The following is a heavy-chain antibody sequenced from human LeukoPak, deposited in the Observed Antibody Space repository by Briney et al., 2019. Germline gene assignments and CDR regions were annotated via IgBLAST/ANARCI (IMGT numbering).Heavy chain of an antibody. V-gene: IGHV3-30-3*01. D-gene: IGHD3-10*01. J-gene: IGHJ3*02. CDR3: ARDSIRVSAFDI. CDR2: ISYDGSNK. Sequence: PGGSLTLSCAASGFTFSSYAMHWVPQAPGKGLEWVTVISYDGSNKYYADSVKGRFTISRGNSKNTLYLKMNSLRAEDTAVYYCARDSIRVSAFDIWGQGTMVTVSS. CDR1: GFTFSSYA.